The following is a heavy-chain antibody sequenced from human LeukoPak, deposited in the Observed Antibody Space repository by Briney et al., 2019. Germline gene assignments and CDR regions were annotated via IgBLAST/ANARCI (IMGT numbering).Heavy chain of an antibody. CDR1: GVSISSTTYY. Sequence: SETLSLTCTVSGVSISSTTYYWGWIRQPPGNGLEWIGSVYSGVNTYYNPSLKSRVTISVDTSMNQFSLKLSSVTAADTAVYYCARGGNSGSYYDSYYYYGMDVWGQGTTVTVSS. J-gene: IGHJ6*02. V-gene: IGHV4-39*01. CDR3: ARGGNSGSYYDSYYYYGMDV. CDR2: VYSGVNT. D-gene: IGHD1-26*01.